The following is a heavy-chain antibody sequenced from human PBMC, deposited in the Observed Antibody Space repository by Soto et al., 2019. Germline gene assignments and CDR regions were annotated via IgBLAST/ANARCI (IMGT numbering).Heavy chain of an antibody. D-gene: IGHD5-12*01. CDR3: ARHSGYDYVFDY. J-gene: IGHJ4*02. CDR1: GYTFTGYY. V-gene: IGHV1-2*02. Sequence: QVQLVQSGAEVKKPGASVKVSCKASGYTFTGYYIHWVRQAPGQGLEWMGWINPNNGDTNYAQTFQGRVTMTRDTSTSTAYMELSSLTFDDTAVYYCARHSGYDYVFDYWGQGTLVTVSS. CDR2: INPNNGDT.